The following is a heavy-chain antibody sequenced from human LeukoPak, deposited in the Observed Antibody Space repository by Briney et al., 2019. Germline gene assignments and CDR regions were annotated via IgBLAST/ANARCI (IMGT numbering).Heavy chain of an antibody. CDR2: ISGRGGTT. CDR1: GFTFNNYA. Sequence: GRSLRLSCAASGFTFNNYAMSWVRQAPRKGLEWVSSISGRGGTTDYADSVKGRFTISRDNSQNTLYLQMNSLRAEDTAVYYCAKEEKDYYDSSGYYPIDSWGQGTLVTVSS. J-gene: IGHJ4*02. V-gene: IGHV3-23*01. CDR3: AKEEKDYYDSSGYYPIDS. D-gene: IGHD3-22*01.